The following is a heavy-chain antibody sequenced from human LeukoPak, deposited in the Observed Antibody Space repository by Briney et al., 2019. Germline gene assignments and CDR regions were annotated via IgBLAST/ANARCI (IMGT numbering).Heavy chain of an antibody. CDR3: ATSPEYDY. CDR1: GFTFSSRA. D-gene: IGHD1-14*01. J-gene: IGHJ4*02. V-gene: IGHV3-23*01. CDR2: IGGGGTT. Sequence: PGGSLRLSCAASGFTFSSRAMSWVRQAPGKGLEWVSAIGGGGTTYYADSVKGRFTISRDNSKNTVSLQMMSLRADDTAVYYCATSPEYDYWGQGTLVTVSS.